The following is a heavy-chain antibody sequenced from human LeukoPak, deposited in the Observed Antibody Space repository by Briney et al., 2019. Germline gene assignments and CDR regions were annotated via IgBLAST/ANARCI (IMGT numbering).Heavy chain of an antibody. CDR3: ASGLRRRGYFDL. V-gene: IGHV4-34*01. Sequence: SETLSLTCAVYGGSFSGYYWSWIRQPPGKGLEWIGEINHSGSTNYNPSLKSRVTISVDTSKNQFSLKLSSVTAADTAVYYCASGLRRRGYFDLWGRGTLVTVSS. CDR1: GGSFSGYY. CDR2: INHSGST. J-gene: IGHJ2*01. D-gene: IGHD3-16*01.